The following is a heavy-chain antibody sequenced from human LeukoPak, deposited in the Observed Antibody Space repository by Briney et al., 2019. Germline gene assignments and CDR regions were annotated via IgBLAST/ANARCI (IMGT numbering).Heavy chain of an antibody. Sequence: GGSLRLSCAASGFTFSSYVMHWVRQAPGKGLEWVAIISYDGSNKYYADSVKGRFTISRDNSKNTLFLQMNSLRAEDTAVYYCAKDRTSVHLWLSDLDYWGQGTLVTVCS. CDR3: AKDRTSVHLWLSDLDY. CDR1: GFTFSSYV. V-gene: IGHV3-30*18. J-gene: IGHJ4*02. D-gene: IGHD5-18*01. CDR2: ISYDGSNK.